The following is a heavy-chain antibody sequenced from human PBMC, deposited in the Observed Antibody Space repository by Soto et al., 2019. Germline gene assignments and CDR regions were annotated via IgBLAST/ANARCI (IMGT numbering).Heavy chain of an antibody. CDR1: GDSVSGNIAA. CDR2: TYYRSKWYT. V-gene: IGHV6-1*01. Sequence: PSQTLSLTCAISGDSVSGNIAAWNWIRQSPSRGLEWLGRTYYRSKWYTDYAPSVKSRITINSDTSKNQVSLHMTSVTPEDTAVYYCARGRVRMAGRPENWLDPWGQGILVTVSS. CDR3: ARGRVRMAGRPENWLDP. J-gene: IGHJ5*02. D-gene: IGHD6-6*01.